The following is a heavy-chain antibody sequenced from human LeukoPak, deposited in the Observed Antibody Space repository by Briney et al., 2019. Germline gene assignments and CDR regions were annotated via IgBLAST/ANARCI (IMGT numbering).Heavy chain of an antibody. Sequence: ASVKVSCKASGYTFTSYYLHWVRQAPGQGLEWMGIINPSGGSTSYAQKFQGRVTMTRDTSTSTVYMELSSLRSEDTAVYYCARESGSRNFDYWGQGTLVTVSS. CDR1: GYTFTSYY. D-gene: IGHD1-26*01. CDR3: ARESGSRNFDY. J-gene: IGHJ4*02. CDR2: INPSGGST. V-gene: IGHV1-46*03.